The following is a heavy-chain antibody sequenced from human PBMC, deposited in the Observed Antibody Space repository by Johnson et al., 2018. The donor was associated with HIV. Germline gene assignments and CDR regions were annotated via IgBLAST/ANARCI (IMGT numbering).Heavy chain of an antibody. CDR2: IKTRRQGETT. CDR1: GFTFSNAW. J-gene: IGHJ3*02. V-gene: IGHV3-15*01. D-gene: IGHD3-16*01. CDR3: RSQWVMITSGGGNVFDI. Sequence: MQLVESGGGVVQPGRSLRLSCAASGFTFSNAWMSWVRQAPGKGLEWVGRIKTRRQGETTDYGAPVKGRFTIPRDDSKNTLFLQMNSLKTDDTAVYYCRSQWVMITSGGGNVFDIWGQGTMVIVSS.